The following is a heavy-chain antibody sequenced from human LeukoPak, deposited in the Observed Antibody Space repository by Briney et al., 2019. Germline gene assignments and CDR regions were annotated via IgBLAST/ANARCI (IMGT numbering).Heavy chain of an antibody. Sequence: PGGSLRLSCAASGFTFSTYSMNWVRQAPGKGLEWVSYISSNIISTYYADSVKGRFTISRDNAKNSLYLQMNSLRDEDTAVYYCARAAYNAFDIWGQGTMVTVSS. CDR3: ARAAYNAFDI. CDR1: GFTFSTYS. J-gene: IGHJ3*02. CDR2: ISSNIIST. D-gene: IGHD1-14*01. V-gene: IGHV3-48*02.